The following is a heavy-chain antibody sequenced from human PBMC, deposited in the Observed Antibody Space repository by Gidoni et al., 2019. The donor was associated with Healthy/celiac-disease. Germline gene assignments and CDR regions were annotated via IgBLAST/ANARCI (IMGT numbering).Heavy chain of an antibody. J-gene: IGHJ6*02. CDR3: ASEGDSSGWWDYYYYYGMDV. CDR1: GFTFSSYS. Sequence: EVQLVESGGGLVKPGGSLRLSCAASGFTFSSYSMNWVRQAPGKGLEWVSSISSSSSYIYYADSVKGRFTISRDNAKNSLYLQMNSLRAEDTAVYYCASEGDSSGWWDYYYYYGMDVWGQGTTVTVSS. V-gene: IGHV3-21*01. D-gene: IGHD6-19*01. CDR2: ISSSSSYI.